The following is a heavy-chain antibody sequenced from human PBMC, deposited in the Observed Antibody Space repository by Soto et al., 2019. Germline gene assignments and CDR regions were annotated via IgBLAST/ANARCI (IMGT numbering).Heavy chain of an antibody. Sequence: QVQLVQSGAEVKKPGSSVKVSCKASGGTFSSYTISWVRQAPGQGLEWMGRIIPILGIANYAQKFQGRVTLXAXKXSSTAYMELSSLRSEDTAVYYCARVWSSTSCPRPGYWGQGTLVTVSS. CDR3: ARVWSSTSCPRPGY. D-gene: IGHD2-2*01. CDR1: GGTFSSYT. J-gene: IGHJ4*02. CDR2: IIPILGIA. V-gene: IGHV1-69*02.